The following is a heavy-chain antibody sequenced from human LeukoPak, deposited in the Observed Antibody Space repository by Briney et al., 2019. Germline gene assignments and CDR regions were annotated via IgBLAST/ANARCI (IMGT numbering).Heavy chain of an antibody. J-gene: IGHJ6*02. CDR3: ARRWLGDPYGMDV. CDR2: IGGVSESF. CDR1: GFPFSSYW. V-gene: IGHV3-23*01. Sequence: GGSLRLSCVASGFPFSSYWMTWVRQAPGKGLEWVSIIGGVSESFYYADSVKGRFTVSRDNSKDTLYLQINSLRDEDTAVYYCARRWLGDPYGMDVWGQGTTVSVSS. D-gene: IGHD3-10*01.